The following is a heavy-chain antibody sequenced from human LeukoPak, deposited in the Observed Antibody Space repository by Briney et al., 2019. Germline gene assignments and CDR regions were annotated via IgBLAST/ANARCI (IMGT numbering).Heavy chain of an antibody. CDR3: ARDRGSGHRSNHYYYYMDV. V-gene: IGHV4-59*01. CDR2: IYYSGST. J-gene: IGHJ6*03. Sequence: SETLSLACTVSGGSISSYYWSWIRQPPGKGLEWIGHIYYSGSTNYNPSLKSRVTISVDTSKNQFSLKLSSVTAADTAVYYCARDRGSGHRSNHYYYYMDVWGKGTTVTISS. D-gene: IGHD6-19*01. CDR1: GGSISSYY.